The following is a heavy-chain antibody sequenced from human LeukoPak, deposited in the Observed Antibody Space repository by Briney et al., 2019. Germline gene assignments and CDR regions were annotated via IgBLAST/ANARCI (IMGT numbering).Heavy chain of an antibody. V-gene: IGHV3-9*01. D-gene: IGHD3-10*01. CDR2: ISWNSGSL. J-gene: IGHJ2*01. CDR1: GFIFDDYA. CDR3: ARGLGGDQGYFDL. Sequence: GGSLRLSCAASGFIFDDYAMHWVRHAPGKGLGWVSGISWNSGSLAYADSVKGRFTISRDNDKNSLYLQMNSLRTEDTALYYCARGLGGDQGYFDLWGRGTLATVSS.